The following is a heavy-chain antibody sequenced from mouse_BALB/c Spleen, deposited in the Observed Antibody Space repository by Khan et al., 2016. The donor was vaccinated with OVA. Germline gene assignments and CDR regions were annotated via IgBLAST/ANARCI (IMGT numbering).Heavy chain of an antibody. CDR1: GYSFTSYY. CDR3: TRHGYVPWFYY. Sequence: VRLQQSGPELMKPGASVKISCKASGYSFTSYYIHWIMQSHGKSLEWIGYIDPFSGGITYNQKFKGKATLTVDKSSSTAYIYFSNLTSEDSAVYYRTRHGYVPWFYYWGQGTLVTVSA. CDR2: IDPFSGGI. V-gene: IGHV1-31*01. D-gene: IGHD2-2*01. J-gene: IGHJ3*01.